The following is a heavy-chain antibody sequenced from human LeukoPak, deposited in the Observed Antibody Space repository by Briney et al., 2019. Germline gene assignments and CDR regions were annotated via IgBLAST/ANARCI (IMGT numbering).Heavy chain of an antibody. Sequence: GGSLRLSCAASGFTFSSYGMHWVRQAPGKGLEWVAFIRYDGSNKYYADSVKGRFTISRDNSKNTLYLQMNSLRAEDTAVYYCASGGYSSGWYDHTLWNYWGQGTLVTVSS. D-gene: IGHD6-19*01. CDR1: GFTFSSYG. J-gene: IGHJ4*02. CDR2: IRYDGSNK. V-gene: IGHV3-30*02. CDR3: ASGGYSSGWYDHTLWNY.